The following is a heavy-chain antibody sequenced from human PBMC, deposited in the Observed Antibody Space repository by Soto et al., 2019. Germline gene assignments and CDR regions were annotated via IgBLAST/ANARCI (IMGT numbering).Heavy chain of an antibody. D-gene: IGHD1-26*01. J-gene: IGHJ4*02. Sequence: QVQLVQSGAEVKKPGASVKVSCKASGYTFTSYGISWVRQAPGQGLEWMGWISANNGNTNYVQKLQGRVTMTTDTSTSTAYIERRSLRSDDTAVYYCARDRGSYALDYWGQGTLVTVSS. CDR3: ARDRGSYALDY. CDR2: ISANNGNT. V-gene: IGHV1-18*01. CDR1: GYTFTSYG.